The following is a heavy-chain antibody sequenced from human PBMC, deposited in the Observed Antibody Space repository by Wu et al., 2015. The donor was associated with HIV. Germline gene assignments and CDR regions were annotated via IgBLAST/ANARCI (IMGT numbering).Heavy chain of an antibody. D-gene: IGHD5-12*01. CDR3: AGPSTGYAYDTFDV. Sequence: QVQLVQSGAEVKKPGSSVKVSCKASGGIFSSRAISWIRQAPGQGLEWMGRVIPIFDRIHYKQKFEGXVMITADESTSTVYMELSSLSFDDTAVYYCAGPSTGYAYDTFDVWGQGTMVIVSS. CDR2: VIPIFDRI. CDR1: GGIFSSRA. V-gene: IGHV1-69*13. J-gene: IGHJ3*01.